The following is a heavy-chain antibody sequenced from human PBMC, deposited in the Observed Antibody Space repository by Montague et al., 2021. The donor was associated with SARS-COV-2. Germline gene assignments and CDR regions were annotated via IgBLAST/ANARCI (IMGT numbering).Heavy chain of an antibody. J-gene: IGHJ4*02. CDR3: ARQDAGYCRGGSCYWGAYFDY. CDR2: IYNSGSN. D-gene: IGHD2-15*01. CDR1: GGSISSSSCC. Sequence: SETLSLTCTVSGGSISSSSCCWGWIRQPRGKGLEWGGSIYNSGSNYYNPSLKSRVTISVDTSKNQFSLKLSSVTAADTVVYYCARQDAGYCRGGSCYWGAYFDYWGQGTLVTVSS. V-gene: IGHV4-39*01.